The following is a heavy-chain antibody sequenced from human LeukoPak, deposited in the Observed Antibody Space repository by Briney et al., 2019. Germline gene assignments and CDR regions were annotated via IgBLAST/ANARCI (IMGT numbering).Heavy chain of an antibody. D-gene: IGHD3-3*01. CDR1: GYTFTGYD. Sequence: GASVKVSCKASGYTFTGYDINWVRQAPGQGLEWMGWISAYNGNTNYAQKVQGRVTMTTDASTSTAYMELRSLTSDDTAVYYCARGRRFLESKGAFDIWGQGTMVTVSS. CDR2: ISAYNGNT. V-gene: IGHV1-18*01. J-gene: IGHJ3*02. CDR3: ARGRRFLESKGAFDI.